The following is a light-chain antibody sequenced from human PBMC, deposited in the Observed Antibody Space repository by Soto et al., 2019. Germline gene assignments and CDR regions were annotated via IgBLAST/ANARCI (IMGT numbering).Light chain of an antibody. CDR3: SAYAGNNQLV. CDR1: SSDVGGYNY. Sequence: QSALTQPPSASGSPGQSVTVSCTGTSSDVGGYNYVSWYQHHPGKAPKLIIYEVSKRPSGVPDRFSGSKSGNTASLTVSGLPAEDAADYCCSAYAGNNQLVFGGGTKLTVL. J-gene: IGLJ2*01. V-gene: IGLV2-8*01. CDR2: EVS.